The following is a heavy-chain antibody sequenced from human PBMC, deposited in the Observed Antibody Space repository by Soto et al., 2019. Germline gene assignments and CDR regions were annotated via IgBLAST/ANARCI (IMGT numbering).Heavy chain of an antibody. V-gene: IGHV4-30-4*01. Sequence: SETLSLTCTVSGGSVTSDEDYWTWIRQSPGKGLEWIGYISNSGSTGYNPSLKTRLSMSVDRSKNQFTLRLTSVSAADTAVYFCATESGSTYGYFDHWGQGTQVTVSS. CDR1: GGSVTSDEDY. D-gene: IGHD5-18*01. J-gene: IGHJ4*02. CDR3: ATESGSTYGYFDH. CDR2: ISNSGST.